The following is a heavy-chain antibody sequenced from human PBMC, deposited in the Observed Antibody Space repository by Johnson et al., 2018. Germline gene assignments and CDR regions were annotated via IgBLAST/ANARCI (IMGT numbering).Heavy chain of an antibody. CDR3: ARDITRWHYGMDV. CDR1: GFTVSSNY. CDR2: IYSGGST. Sequence: VQLVESGGGLIQPGGSLRLSCAASGFTVSSNYMSWVRQAPGKGLEWVSVIYSGGSTSYAASVKGRFTNSRDNSKTPLALQMNSMRAEDTAVYYWARDITRWHYGMDVWGQGTTVTVSS. D-gene: IGHD4-23*01. J-gene: IGHJ6*02. V-gene: IGHV3-53*01.